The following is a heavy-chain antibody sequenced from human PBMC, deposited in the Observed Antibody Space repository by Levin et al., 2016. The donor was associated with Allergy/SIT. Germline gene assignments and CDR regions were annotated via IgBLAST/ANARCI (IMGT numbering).Heavy chain of an antibody. D-gene: IGHD6-6*01. J-gene: IGHJ6*03. CDR2: IYYSGST. CDR3: ARRWQLVGYMDV. Sequence: SETLSLTCAVSGGSISSSSYYWGWIRQPPGKGLEWIGSIYYSGSTYYNPSLKSRVTISVDTSKNQFSLKLSSVTAADTAVYYCARRWQLVGYMDVWGKGTTVTVSS. V-gene: IGHV4-39*07. CDR1: GGSISSSSYY.